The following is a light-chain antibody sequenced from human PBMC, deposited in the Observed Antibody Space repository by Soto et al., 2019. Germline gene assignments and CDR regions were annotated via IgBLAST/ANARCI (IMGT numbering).Light chain of an antibody. CDR3: SSYTSSSTPAV. V-gene: IGLV2-14*01. J-gene: IGLJ1*01. CDR2: EVR. Sequence: QSALTQPASVSGSPGQSITISCTGTSSDVGAYNYVSWYQQHPGKAPKLMIYEVRNRPSGVSNRFCGSKYGNTASLTMSGLQVEDEADYYCSSYTSSSTPAVFGTGTKVTVL. CDR1: SSDVGAYNY.